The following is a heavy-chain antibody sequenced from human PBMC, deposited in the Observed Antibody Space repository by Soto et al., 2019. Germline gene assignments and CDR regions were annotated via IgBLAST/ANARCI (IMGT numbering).Heavy chain of an antibody. CDR2: ISWNSGSI. CDR1: GFTFDDYA. Sequence: PGGSLRLSCAASGFTFDDYAMHWVRQAPGKGLEWVSGISWNSGSIGYADSVKGRLTISRDNAKNSLYLQMNSLRAEDTALYYCAKDIWQWLGRDAFDIWGQGTMVTVSS. V-gene: IGHV3-9*01. D-gene: IGHD6-19*01. CDR3: AKDIWQWLGRDAFDI. J-gene: IGHJ3*02.